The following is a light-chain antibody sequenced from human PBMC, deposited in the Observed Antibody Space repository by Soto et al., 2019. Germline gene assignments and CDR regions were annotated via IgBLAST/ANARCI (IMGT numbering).Light chain of an antibody. CDR1: SSNIGRNT. CDR2: SNN. J-gene: IGLJ1*01. Sequence: SVLTQPPSASGTPGQRVTISCSGSSSNIGRNTVNWYQHLPGTAPKLLIYSNNQRPSGVPDRFSGSKSGTSASLAISGLQSEDEADYYCAGWDGSLNGYVFGTGTKVTVL. V-gene: IGLV1-44*01. CDR3: AGWDGSLNGYV.